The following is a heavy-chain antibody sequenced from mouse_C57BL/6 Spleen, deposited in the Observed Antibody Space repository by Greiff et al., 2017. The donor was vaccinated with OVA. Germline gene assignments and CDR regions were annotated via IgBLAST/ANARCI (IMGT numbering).Heavy chain of an antibody. D-gene: IGHD1-1*01. CDR1: GYAFSSYW. CDR2: IYPGDGDT. Sequence: QVQLKESGAELVKPGASVKISCKASGYAFSSYWMNWVKQRPGKGLEWIGQIYPGDGDTNYNGKFKGKATLTADKSSSTAYMQLSSLTSEDSAVYFCARLDYGSPDYWGQGTTLTVSS. CDR3: ARLDYGSPDY. J-gene: IGHJ2*01. V-gene: IGHV1-80*01.